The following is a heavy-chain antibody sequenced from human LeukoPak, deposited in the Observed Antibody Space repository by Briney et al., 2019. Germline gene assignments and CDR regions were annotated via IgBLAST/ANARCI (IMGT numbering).Heavy chain of an antibody. CDR1: GGSISSGGYS. V-gene: IGHV4-30-2*01. CDR2: IYHSGST. CDR3: ARATEKPFDL. Sequence: SQTLSLTCAVSGGSISSGGYSWSWIRQPPGKGLEWIGYIYHSGSTYYNPSLKSRVTISVDTSKNQFSLKLSSVTAADTAVYYCARATEKPFDLWGRGTLVTVSS. J-gene: IGHJ2*01.